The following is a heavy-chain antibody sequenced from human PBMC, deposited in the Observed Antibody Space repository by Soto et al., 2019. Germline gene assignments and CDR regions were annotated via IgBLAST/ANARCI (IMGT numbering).Heavy chain of an antibody. CDR3: AREVTGTTYVDY. J-gene: IGHJ4*02. CDR2: IIPILGIA. Sequence: GASVKVCCKASGGTFSSYTISWVRQAPGQGLEWMGRIIPILGIANYAQKFQGRVTITADKSTSTAYMELSSLRSEDTAVYYCAREVTGTTYVDYWGQGTLVTVSS. V-gene: IGHV1-69*04. D-gene: IGHD1-7*01. CDR1: GGTFSSYT.